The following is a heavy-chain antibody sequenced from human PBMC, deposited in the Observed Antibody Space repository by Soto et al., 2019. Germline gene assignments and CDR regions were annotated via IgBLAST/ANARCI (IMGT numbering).Heavy chain of an antibody. V-gene: IGHV1-18*04. CDR1: GYTFTSYG. CDR3: ARGPGSSTSCYMCYYYGMDV. CDR2: ISAYNGIT. Sequence: QVQRVQSGAEVKKPGASVKVSCKASGYTFTSYGISWVRQAPGQGLEWMGWISAYNGITKYAQRLQGRVTMTTDTSQDKAYMKLKSLRSDDTAVYYCARGPGSSTSCYMCYYYGMDVWGQGTTVTVSS. J-gene: IGHJ6*02. D-gene: IGHD2-2*02.